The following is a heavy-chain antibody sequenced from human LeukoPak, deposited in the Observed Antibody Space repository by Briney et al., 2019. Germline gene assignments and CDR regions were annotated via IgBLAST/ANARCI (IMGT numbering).Heavy chain of an antibody. CDR2: MNPNSGNT. V-gene: IGHV1-8*01. Sequence: ASVKVSCKASGYTFSSYDINWVRQAIGQGLEWMGWMNPNSGNTGYAQKFQGRVNMTRNTSISTAYMELSSLRSEDTAVYYCARKFLGSRGYYFDYWGQGTLVTVSS. CDR1: GYTFSSYD. CDR3: ARKFLGSRGYYFDY. D-gene: IGHD3-10*01. J-gene: IGHJ4*02.